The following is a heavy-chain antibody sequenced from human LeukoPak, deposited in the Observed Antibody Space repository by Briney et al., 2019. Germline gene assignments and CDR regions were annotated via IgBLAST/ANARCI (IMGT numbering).Heavy chain of an antibody. CDR3: ARSMIVVVITDDAFDI. CDR1: GFTFSSYW. J-gene: IGHJ3*02. Sequence: GGSLGLSCAASGFTFSSYWMSWVRQAPGKGLEWVANIKQDGSEKYYVDSVKGRFTISRDNAKNSLYLQMNSLRAEDTAVYYCARSMIVVVITDDAFDIWGQGTMVTVSS. CDR2: IKQDGSEK. D-gene: IGHD3-22*01. V-gene: IGHV3-7*01.